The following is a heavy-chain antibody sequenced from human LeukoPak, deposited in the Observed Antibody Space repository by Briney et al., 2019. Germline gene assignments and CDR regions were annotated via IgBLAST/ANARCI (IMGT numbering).Heavy chain of an antibody. CDR1: GFTVSSNY. CDR3: ARARGSGWLDFDC. Sequence: GGSLRLSWAASGFTVSSNYMNWVRQAPGKGLEWVSVLYSGGDTYYTDSVKGRFTISRDNSKNTLYLQMNSLRVEDTAVYYCARARGSGWLDFDCWGQGTLVTVSS. D-gene: IGHD6-19*01. CDR2: LYSGGDT. V-gene: IGHV3-53*01. J-gene: IGHJ4*02.